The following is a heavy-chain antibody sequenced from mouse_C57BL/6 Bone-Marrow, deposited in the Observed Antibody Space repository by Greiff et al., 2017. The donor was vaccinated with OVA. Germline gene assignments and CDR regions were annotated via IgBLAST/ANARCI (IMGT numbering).Heavy chain of an antibody. CDR2: ISSGGSYT. J-gene: IGHJ4*01. CDR3: ARLV. Sequence: EVLLVESGGDLVKPGGSLKLSCAASGFTFSSYGMSWVRQTPDKRLEWVATISSGGSYTYYPDSVQGRFTISRDNAKNTLYLHMGSLKSEDTAMYCCARLVWGQGTSVTVSS. CDR1: GFTFSSYG. V-gene: IGHV5-6*01.